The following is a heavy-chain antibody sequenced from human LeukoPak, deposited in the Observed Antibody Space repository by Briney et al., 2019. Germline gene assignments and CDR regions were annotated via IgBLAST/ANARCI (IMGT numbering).Heavy chain of an antibody. Sequence: SGGSLRLSCAASGFTFSNYGMHWVRQAPGKGLQWVAFIRNDGNSKQYADSVKGRFTISRDNSKNTLYMQMNSLRVEDTAVYYCAKDNYRSGNYFDYWGQGTLVTVSS. CDR2: IRNDGNSK. J-gene: IGHJ4*02. V-gene: IGHV3-30*02. CDR3: AKDNYRSGNYFDY. D-gene: IGHD3-10*01. CDR1: GFTFSNYG.